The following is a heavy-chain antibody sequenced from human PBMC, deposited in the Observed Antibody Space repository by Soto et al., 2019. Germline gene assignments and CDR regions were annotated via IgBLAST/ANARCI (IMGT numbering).Heavy chain of an antibody. J-gene: IGHJ4*02. CDR1: GYTSTGYY. CDR3: ARDGDCSSTSCYDY. CDR2: INPNSGGT. Sequence: EASVKVSCKASGYTSTGYYIHWVRQAPGQGLEWMGWINPNSGGTNYAQKFQGWVTMTRDTSISTAYMELSRLRSDDTAVYYCARDGDCSSTSCYDYWGQGTLVTVSS. V-gene: IGHV1-2*04. D-gene: IGHD2-2*03.